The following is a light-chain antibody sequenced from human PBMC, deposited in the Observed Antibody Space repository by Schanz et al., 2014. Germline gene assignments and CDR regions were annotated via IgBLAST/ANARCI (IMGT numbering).Light chain of an antibody. V-gene: IGLV2-23*01. CDR1: GSDGEKYNL. Sequence: QSALTQPASVSASPGQSITISCTGPGSDGEKYNLVSWYQHHPGKAPKVVIYEDNKRSSGISNRFSGSKSGNTASLTISGLQAEDEAEYYCSSYADRSTYVVFGGGTKLTVL. J-gene: IGLJ2*01. CDR3: SSYADRSTYVV. CDR2: EDN.